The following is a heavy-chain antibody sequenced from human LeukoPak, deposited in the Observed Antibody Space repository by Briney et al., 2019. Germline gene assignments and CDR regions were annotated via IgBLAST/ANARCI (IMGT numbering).Heavy chain of an antibody. CDR3: AKGVLGQWLVDAFDI. CDR1: GFTFSSYG. CDR2: ISSSSSYI. D-gene: IGHD6-19*01. J-gene: IGHJ3*02. Sequence: GGSLRLSCAASGFTFSSYGMHWVRQAPGKGLEWVSSISSSSSYIYYADSLKGRFTISRDNARNSLYLQMNSLRAEDTAVYYCAKGVLGQWLVDAFDIWGQGTMVTVSS. V-gene: IGHV3-21*01.